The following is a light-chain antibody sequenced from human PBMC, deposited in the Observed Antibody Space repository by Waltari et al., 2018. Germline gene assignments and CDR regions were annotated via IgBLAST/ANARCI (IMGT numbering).Light chain of an antibody. CDR2: ENK. Sequence: QPVLTQPPSVSAAAGQKVTISCSGSSSNVGGNYVAWYQHLPRTAPRLLIYENKIRPPGMPDRFSGSKSGTSATLGITGLQTGDEADYYCGTWDSSLSVVVFGGGTKLTVL. V-gene: IGLV1-51*02. CDR1: SSNVGGNY. CDR3: GTWDSSLSVVV. J-gene: IGLJ2*01.